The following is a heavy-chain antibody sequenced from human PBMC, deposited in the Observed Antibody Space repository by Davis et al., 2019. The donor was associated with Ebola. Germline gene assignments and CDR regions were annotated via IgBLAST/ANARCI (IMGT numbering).Heavy chain of an antibody. V-gene: IGHV4-59*01. D-gene: IGHD6-13*01. CDR3: AGFLAAAGFY. Sequence: MPGGSLRLSCTVSGGSISSYYWSWIRQPPEKGLEWVGYIYYSGSTNCNPSLKSRVTISVDTSKNQFSLKLSSMTAADTAVYYCAGFLAAAGFYWGQGTLVTVSS. CDR1: GGSISSYY. CDR2: IYYSGST. J-gene: IGHJ4*02.